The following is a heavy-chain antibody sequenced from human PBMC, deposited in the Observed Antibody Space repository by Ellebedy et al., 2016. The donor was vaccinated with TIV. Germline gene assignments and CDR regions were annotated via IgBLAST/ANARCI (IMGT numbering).Heavy chain of an antibody. D-gene: IGHD3-22*01. V-gene: IGHV4-39*07. CDR1: GGSISSSNYY. CDR3: ASITLHYYYDSSGYYPSDAFDI. J-gene: IGHJ3*02. CDR2: IYYSGST. Sequence: MPSETLSLTCPVSGGSISSSNYYWGWLRQPPGKGLEWIGSIYYSGSTYYNPSLKSRVTISVDTSKNQFSLKLSSVTAADTAVYYCASITLHYYYDSSGYYPSDAFDIWGQGTMVTVSS.